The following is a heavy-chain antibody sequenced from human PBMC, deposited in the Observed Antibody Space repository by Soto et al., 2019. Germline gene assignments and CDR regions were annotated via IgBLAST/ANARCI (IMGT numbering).Heavy chain of an antibody. CDR2: INPNSGGT. CDR3: ARDGGVVVPAAIGMDV. J-gene: IGHJ6*02. V-gene: IGHV1-2*02. CDR1: GYTFTGYY. D-gene: IGHD2-2*01. Sequence: QVQLVQSGAEVKKPGASVKVSCKASGYTFTGYYMHWVRQAPGQGLEWMGWINPNSGGTNYAQKFQGGVTMTRDTSISTAYMELSRLRSDDTAVYYCARDGGVVVPAAIGMDVWGQGTTVTVSS.